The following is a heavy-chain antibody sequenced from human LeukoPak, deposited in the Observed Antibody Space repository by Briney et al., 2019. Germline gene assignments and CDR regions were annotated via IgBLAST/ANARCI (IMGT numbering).Heavy chain of an antibody. J-gene: IGHJ6*02. CDR3: ARVGEFPDTTVVNASRYYYGMDV. Sequence: GGSLRLSCAASGFTFRDHYMTWIRQAPGKGLEWISHISNGGTIIFYADSVKGRFTISRDNAKKSLYLQMSSLRAEDTAVYYCARVGEFPDTTVVNASRYYYGMDVWGQGTTVTVSS. D-gene: IGHD3-16*01. CDR1: GFTFRDHY. CDR2: ISNGGTII. V-gene: IGHV3-11*01.